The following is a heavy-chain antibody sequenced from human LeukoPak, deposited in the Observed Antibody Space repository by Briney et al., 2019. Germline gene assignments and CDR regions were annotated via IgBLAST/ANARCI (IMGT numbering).Heavy chain of an antibody. CDR2: IYYSGST. J-gene: IGHJ5*02. V-gene: IGHV4-39*07. D-gene: IGHD3-3*01. CDR1: SGSISSSSYY. Sequence: SETLSLTCTVSSGSISSSSYYWGWIRQPPGKGLEWIGSIYYSGSTYYNPSLKSRVTMSVDTSKNQFSLKLSSVTAADTAVYYCARAVLGRPYYDFWSGYLGNWFDPWGQGTLVTVSS. CDR3: ARAVLGRPYYDFWSGYLGNWFDP.